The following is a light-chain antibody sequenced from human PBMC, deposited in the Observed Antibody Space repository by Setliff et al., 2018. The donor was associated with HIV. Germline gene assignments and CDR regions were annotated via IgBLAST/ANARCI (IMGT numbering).Light chain of an antibody. CDR1: SGHSNYA. V-gene: IGLV4-69*01. J-gene: IGLJ2*01. CDR2: LNSDGSH. Sequence: QPVLTQSPSASASLGASVKLTCTLSSGHSNYAIAWHQQQPEKGPRYLMKLNSDGSHNKGDGIPDRFSGSSSGAERYLTISSLQSEDEADYYCQTWGTGIQVFGGGTKVTVL. CDR3: QTWGTGIQV.